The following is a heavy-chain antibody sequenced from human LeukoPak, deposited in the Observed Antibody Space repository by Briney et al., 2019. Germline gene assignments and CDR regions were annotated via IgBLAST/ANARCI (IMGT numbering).Heavy chain of an antibody. V-gene: IGHV3-11*01. CDR1: GFTFSDYY. D-gene: IGHD6-19*01. J-gene: IGHJ4*02. CDR2: IRSSGSTI. CDR3: ARLGPASSGWPESFDY. Sequence: GGSLRLSCAASGFTFSDYYMSWIRQAPGKGLEWVSYIRSSGSTIYYADSVRGRFTISRDNAKNSLYLQMSNLRAEDTAVYYCARLGPASSGWPESFDYWGQGTLVTVSS.